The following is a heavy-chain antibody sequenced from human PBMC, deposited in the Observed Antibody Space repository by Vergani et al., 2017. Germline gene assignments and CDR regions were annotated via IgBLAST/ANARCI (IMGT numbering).Heavy chain of an antibody. V-gene: IGHV4-38-2*01. CDR1: GYSISSGYY. D-gene: IGHD4-17*01. CDR3: AKTVTTVYYYGMDV. Sequence: QVQLQESGPGLVKPSETLSLTCAVSGYSISSGYYWGWIRQPPGKGLEWIGSIYHSGSTYYNPSLKSRVTISVDTSKNQFSLKLSSVTAADTAVYYCAKTVTTVYYYGMDVWGQGTTVTVPS. CDR2: IYHSGST. J-gene: IGHJ6*02.